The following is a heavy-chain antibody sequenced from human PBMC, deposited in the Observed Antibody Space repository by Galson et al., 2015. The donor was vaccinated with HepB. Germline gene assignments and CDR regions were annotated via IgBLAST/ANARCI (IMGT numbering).Heavy chain of an antibody. CDR1: GFSFSDKF. D-gene: IGHD6-6*01. CDR3: ARDRGRAARYFDL. Sequence: SLRLSCAASGFSFSDKFMSWLRQAPGKGLEWVSYISTTSSYTNYAESVKGRFPIARDNARESLFLQMNGLRADDTAVYFCARDRGRAARYFDLWGQGALVTVSS. J-gene: IGHJ4*02. V-gene: IGHV3-11*06. CDR2: ISTTSSYT.